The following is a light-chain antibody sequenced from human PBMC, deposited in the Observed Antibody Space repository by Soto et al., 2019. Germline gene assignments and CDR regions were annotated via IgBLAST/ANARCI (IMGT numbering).Light chain of an antibody. CDR2: STN. J-gene: IGLJ2*01. V-gene: IGLV8-61*01. Sequence: QAVVTQEPSFSVSPGGTITLTCGLSSGSVSTSHHPSWYQQTPGQAPRMLIYSTNSRPSGVPDRFSVSILGDKAALTITGAQAEDESDYYCLLYMCRGIWAFGEGTKLTVL. CDR1: SGSVSTSHH. CDR3: LLYMCRGIWA.